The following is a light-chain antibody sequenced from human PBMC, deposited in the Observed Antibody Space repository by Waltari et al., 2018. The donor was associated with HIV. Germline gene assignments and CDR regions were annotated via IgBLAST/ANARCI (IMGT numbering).Light chain of an antibody. CDR1: SSDVRASNY. V-gene: IGLV2-14*01. CDR2: DVS. CDR3: SSYTSSSSYV. J-gene: IGLJ1*01. Sequence: QSALTQPASASGSPGQSTTISCTGTSSDVRASNYVSWYQQHPGKAPKLMIYDVSNRPSGVSNRFSGSKSGNTASLTISGLQAEDEADYYCSSYTSSSSYVFGTGTKVTVL.